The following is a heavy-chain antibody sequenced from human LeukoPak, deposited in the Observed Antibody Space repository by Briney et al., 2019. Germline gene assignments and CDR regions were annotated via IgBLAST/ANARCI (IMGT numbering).Heavy chain of an antibody. D-gene: IGHD4-17*01. Sequence: ASVKVSCKASGYTFTSYYMHWVRQAPGQGLEWMGWINPNSGGTNYAQKFQGRVTMTRDTSISTAYMELSRLRSDDTAVYYCARDPTVTTRSDYWGQGTLVTVSS. CDR2: INPNSGGT. CDR3: ARDPTVTTRSDY. CDR1: GYTFTSYY. V-gene: IGHV1-2*02. J-gene: IGHJ4*02.